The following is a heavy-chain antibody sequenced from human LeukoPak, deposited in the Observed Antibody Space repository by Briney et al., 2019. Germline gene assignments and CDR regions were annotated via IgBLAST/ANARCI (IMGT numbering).Heavy chain of an antibody. CDR3: ARARDSYGYINYFDY. D-gene: IGHD5-18*01. CDR2: IYSGGST. V-gene: IGHV3-53*01. Sequence: GGSLRLSCAASGFTFSSNYMSWVRQAPGKGLEWVSVIYSGGSTYYADSVKGRFTISRDNSKNTLYLQMNSLRAEDTAVYYCARARDSYGYINYFDYWGQGTLVTVSS. J-gene: IGHJ4*02. CDR1: GFTFSSNY.